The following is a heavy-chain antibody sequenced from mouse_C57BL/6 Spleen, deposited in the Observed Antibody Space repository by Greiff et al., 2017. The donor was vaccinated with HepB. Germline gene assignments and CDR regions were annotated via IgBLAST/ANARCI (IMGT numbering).Heavy chain of an antibody. V-gene: IGHV1-82*01. J-gene: IGHJ4*01. CDR2: IYPGDGDT. D-gene: IGHD1-1*01. CDR3: ARSSDGYYYAMDY. CDR1: GYAFSSSW. Sequence: QVQLQQSGPELVKPGASVKISCKASGYAFSSSWMNWVKQRPGKGLEWIGRIYPGDGDTNYNGKFKGKATLTADKSSSTAYMQLSSLTSEDSAVYFCARSSDGYYYAMDYWGQGTSVTVSS.